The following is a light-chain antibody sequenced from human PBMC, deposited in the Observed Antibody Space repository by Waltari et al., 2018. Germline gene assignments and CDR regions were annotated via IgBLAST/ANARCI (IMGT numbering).Light chain of an antibody. Sequence: DFQMTQSPSSLSASVGDRVTITCQASQDLSNYLNWYQQKPGKAPKLLISAAFNLETGVPSRFSGGRSGTDFTFTITSLQPEDIATYHCQQYADLPWTFGQGTRVEIK. V-gene: IGKV1-33*01. J-gene: IGKJ1*01. CDR2: AAF. CDR3: QQYADLPWT. CDR1: QDLSNY.